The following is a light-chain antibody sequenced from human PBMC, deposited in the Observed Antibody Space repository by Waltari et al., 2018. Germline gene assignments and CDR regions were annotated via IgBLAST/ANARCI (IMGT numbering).Light chain of an antibody. V-gene: IGLV2-8*01. CDR1: SSDVGAYKY. Sequence: QSALTQPPSASGSPGQSVTISCTGTSSDVGAYKYVSWYQQHPGKAPKLWIYEVSKRASGVPVRFSGPKSGNTASLTVSGLQAEDEADYYCASRGASKVFGGGTKLTVL. CDR2: EVS. CDR3: ASRGASKV. J-gene: IGLJ2*01.